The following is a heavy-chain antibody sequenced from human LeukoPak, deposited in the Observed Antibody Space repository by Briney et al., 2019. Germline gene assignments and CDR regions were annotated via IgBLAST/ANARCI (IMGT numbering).Heavy chain of an antibody. D-gene: IGHD3-10*02. CDR2: ITSDGRTT. Sequence: GGSLRLSCAASGFTFRTYNMNWVRQAPGKGLEWVSRITSDGRTTIYADSVKGRFSISRDNAKNTLYLQMNSLRAEDTAVYYCARDRYYVPDYWGQGTLVTVSS. CDR3: ARDRYYVPDY. V-gene: IGHV3-74*01. CDR1: GFTFRTYN. J-gene: IGHJ4*02.